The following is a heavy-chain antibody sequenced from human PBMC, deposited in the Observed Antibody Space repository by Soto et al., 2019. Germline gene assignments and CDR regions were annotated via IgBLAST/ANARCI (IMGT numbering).Heavy chain of an antibody. CDR2: INHSGST. Sequence: PSETLSLTCAVYGGSFSGYYWSWIRQPPGKGLEWIGEINHSGSTNYNPSLKSRVTISVDTSKNQFSLKLSSVTAADTAVYYCARLSSPSGSAAAGTDNWFDPWGQGTLVTVSS. CDR1: GGSFSGYY. D-gene: IGHD6-13*01. J-gene: IGHJ5*02. V-gene: IGHV4-34*01. CDR3: ARLSSPSGSAAAGTDNWFDP.